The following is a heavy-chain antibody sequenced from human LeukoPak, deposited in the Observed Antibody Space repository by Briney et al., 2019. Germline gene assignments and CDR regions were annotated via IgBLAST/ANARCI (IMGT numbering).Heavy chain of an antibody. D-gene: IGHD5-18*01. CDR1: GFTFSSYW. CDR3: ARHGNGGYSYGSIWYFDL. V-gene: IGHV4-59*08. Sequence: GSLRLSCAASGFTFSSYWMSWVRQAPGKGLEWIGYIYYSGSTNYNPSLKSRVTISVDTSKNQFSLKLSSVTAADTAVYYCARHGNGGYSYGSIWYFDLWGRGTLVTVSS. J-gene: IGHJ2*01. CDR2: IYYSGST.